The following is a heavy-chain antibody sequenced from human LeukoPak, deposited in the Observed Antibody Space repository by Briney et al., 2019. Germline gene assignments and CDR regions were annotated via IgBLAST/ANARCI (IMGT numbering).Heavy chain of an antibody. Sequence: SETLSLTCTVSGGSISSSSYYWGWIRQPPGKGLEWIGSIYYSGSTYYNPSLKSRVTISVDTSKNQFSLKLSSVTAADTAVYYCARAAEDDYDILTGYYTQVNFDYWGQGTLVTVSS. CDR2: IYYSGST. CDR3: ARAAEDDYDILTGYYTQVNFDY. D-gene: IGHD3-9*01. J-gene: IGHJ4*02. CDR1: GGSISSSSYY. V-gene: IGHV4-39*01.